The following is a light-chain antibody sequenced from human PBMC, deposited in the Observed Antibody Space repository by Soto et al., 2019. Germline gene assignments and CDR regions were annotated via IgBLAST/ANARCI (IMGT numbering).Light chain of an antibody. V-gene: IGKV3-20*01. J-gene: IGKJ5*01. CDR1: QRVSSGY. Sequence: VLTQAPRTRSPXPXEXXTXXXXXXQRVSSGYLAWYQQKPGQAPRLLIXGASNRATDIPDRFSGRGSGTDFTLTISRLEPEDFAVYYCQQYGSSPPSSTFGQGTRLEIK. CDR2: GAS. CDR3: QQYGSSPPSST.